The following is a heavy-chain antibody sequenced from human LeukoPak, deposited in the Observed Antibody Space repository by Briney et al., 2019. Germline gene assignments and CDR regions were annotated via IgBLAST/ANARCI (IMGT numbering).Heavy chain of an antibody. Sequence: ASVKVSCKASGYTFTSYGISWVRQAPGQGLEWMGWINPNSGGTNYAQKFQGRVTMTRDTSISTAYMEMSRLRSDDTAVYYCARDLDCSSTSCYNWFDPWGQGTLVTVSS. D-gene: IGHD2-2*01. J-gene: IGHJ5*02. CDR2: INPNSGGT. CDR3: ARDLDCSSTSCYNWFDP. CDR1: GYTFTSYG. V-gene: IGHV1-2*02.